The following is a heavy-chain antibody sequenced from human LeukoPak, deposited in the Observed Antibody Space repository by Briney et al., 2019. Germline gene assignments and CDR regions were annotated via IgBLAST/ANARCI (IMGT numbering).Heavy chain of an antibody. CDR1: GITFSSYG. V-gene: IGHV3-23*01. Sequence: GGSLRLSCAASGITFSSYGMSWVRQAPGKGLEWVSAISTTGGTTYYADSVKGRFTISRDNSKNTLYLQMNSLRAEDTAIYYCAKNGDRGAYCSGGTCYPYYYYCMDVWGKGTTVTISS. J-gene: IGHJ6*03. CDR2: ISTTGGTT. D-gene: IGHD2-15*01. CDR3: AKNGDRGAYCSGGTCYPYYYYCMDV.